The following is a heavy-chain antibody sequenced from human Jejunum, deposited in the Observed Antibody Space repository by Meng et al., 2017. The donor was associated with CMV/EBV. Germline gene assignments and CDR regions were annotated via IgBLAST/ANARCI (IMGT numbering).Heavy chain of an antibody. V-gene: IGHV1-18*01. CDR1: GYTFMEQG. CDR2: ISPYNGNT. J-gene: IGHJ4*02. D-gene: IGHD2-21*02. CDR3: ARDSSDDYFNY. Sequence: LVGCGPEGQKPGASVKVFCKHSGYTFMEQGISWVRQAPGQGLEWVGWISPYNGNTDSAQKIQGRVTMTTDTSTSTVYLELKNLKSDDTAIYYCARDSSDDYFNYWGQGTLVTVSS.